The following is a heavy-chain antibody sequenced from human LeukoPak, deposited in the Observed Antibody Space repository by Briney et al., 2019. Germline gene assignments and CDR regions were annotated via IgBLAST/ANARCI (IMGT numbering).Heavy chain of an antibody. J-gene: IGHJ4*02. CDR1: GGSISSSSYY. D-gene: IGHD6-19*01. CDR2: IYYSGST. CDR3: ASRIAVAGNPGGDYFDY. Sequence: PSETLSLTCTVSGGSISSSSYYWGWIRQPPGKGLEWIGSIYYSGSTYYNPSLKSRVTISVDTSKNQFSLKLSSVTAADTAVYYCASRIAVAGNPGGDYFDYWGQGTLVTVSS. V-gene: IGHV4-39*01.